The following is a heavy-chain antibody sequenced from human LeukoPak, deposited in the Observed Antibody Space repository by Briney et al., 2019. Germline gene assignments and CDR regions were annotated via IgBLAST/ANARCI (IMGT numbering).Heavy chain of an antibody. CDR1: GGSFSGYY. CDR2: IYHSGNT. CDR3: ARAYSSTWYGGDTFDI. D-gene: IGHD2-2*01. J-gene: IGHJ3*02. V-gene: IGHV4-38-2*01. Sequence: SETLSLTCAVYGGSFSGYYWAWIRQPPGKGLEWIGSIYHSGNTYYNPSLKSRLTMSVDTSKNRFSLNLRSVTAADTAVYFCARAYSSTWYGGDTFDIWGQGTMVTVSS.